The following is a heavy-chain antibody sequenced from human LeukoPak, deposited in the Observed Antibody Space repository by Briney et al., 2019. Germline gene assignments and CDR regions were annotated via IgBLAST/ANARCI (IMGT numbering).Heavy chain of an antibody. CDR1: GFTVSDNQ. J-gene: IGHJ5*02. D-gene: IGHD6-13*01. Sequence: PGGSLRLSCAASGFTVSDNQMSWVRQAPGQGLEWVSMIYSTGTIYYAGSVKGRFTISRDNSKNTVYLQINSLRAEDTAVYYCVRDDRSSWFDHWGQGTLVTVSS. V-gene: IGHV3-66*01. CDR2: IYSTGTI. CDR3: VRDDRSSWFDH.